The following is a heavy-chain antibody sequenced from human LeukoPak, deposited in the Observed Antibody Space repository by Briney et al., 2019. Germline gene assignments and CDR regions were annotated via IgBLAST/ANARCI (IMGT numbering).Heavy chain of an antibody. J-gene: IGHJ6*03. Sequence: GGSLRLSCAASGFTFSSYAMHWVRQAPGKGLEWVAVISYDGSNKYYADSVKGRFTISRDNSKNTLYLQMNSLRAEDTAVYYCARDTAMGYYYYYYMDVWGKGTTVTVSS. CDR1: GFTFSSYA. D-gene: IGHD5-18*01. CDR2: ISYDGSNK. V-gene: IGHV3-30*04. CDR3: ARDTAMGYYYYYYMDV.